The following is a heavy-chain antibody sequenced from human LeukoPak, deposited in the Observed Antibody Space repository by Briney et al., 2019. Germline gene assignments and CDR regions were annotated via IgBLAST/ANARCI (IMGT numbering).Heavy chain of an antibody. Sequence: ASVKVSCKASGYTFTSYGISWVRQATGQGLEWMGWMNPNSGNTGYAQKFQGRVTMTRNTSISTAYMELSSLRSEDTAVYYCARGYYDSSGYAFDIWGQGTMVTVSS. CDR3: ARGYYDSSGYAFDI. D-gene: IGHD3-22*01. V-gene: IGHV1-8*02. CDR1: GYTFTSYG. CDR2: MNPNSGNT. J-gene: IGHJ3*02.